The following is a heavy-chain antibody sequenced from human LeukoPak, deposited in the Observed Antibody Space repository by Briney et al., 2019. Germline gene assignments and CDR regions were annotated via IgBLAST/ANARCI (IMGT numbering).Heavy chain of an antibody. V-gene: IGHV1-18*01. CDR2: ISAYNGNT. CDR1: GYTFTSYG. Sequence: ASVKVSCKASGYTFTSYGISWVRQAPGQGLEWMGWISAYNGNTNYAQKLQGRVTMTTDTSTSTAYMELRSLRSDDTAVYYCARGRLGYYYGSGEGFDPWGQGTLVTVSS. D-gene: IGHD3-10*01. CDR3: ARGRLGYYYGSGEGFDP. J-gene: IGHJ5*02.